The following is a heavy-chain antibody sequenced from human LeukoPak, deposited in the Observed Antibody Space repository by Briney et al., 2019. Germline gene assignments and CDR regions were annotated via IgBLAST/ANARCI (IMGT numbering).Heavy chain of an antibody. Sequence: ASVKVSCKSSGYTFTGHYMHWVRQAPGQGLEWMGWINPNSGGTNYAQKFQGRVTMTRDTSIITAYMELSRLRSDDTAVYYCARDFNYYGSGSFPDYWGQGTLVTVSS. CDR1: GYTFTGHY. CDR3: ARDFNYYGSGSFPDY. D-gene: IGHD3-10*01. V-gene: IGHV1-2*02. CDR2: INPNSGGT. J-gene: IGHJ4*02.